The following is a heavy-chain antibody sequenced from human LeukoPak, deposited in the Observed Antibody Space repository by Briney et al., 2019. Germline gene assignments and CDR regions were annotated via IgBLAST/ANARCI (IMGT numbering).Heavy chain of an antibody. V-gene: IGHV4-4*07. CDR2: IYSTGST. Sequence: SESLSLTCTVSGGSISSYYWSWIRQPAGKGLEWIGRIYSTGSTNYNPSLKSRVTMSVDTSKNQFSLRLRSVTAADTAVYYCARQIASAGTAGFDFWGQGALVTVSS. D-gene: IGHD6-13*01. J-gene: IGHJ4*02. CDR3: ARQIASAGTAGFDF. CDR1: GGSISSYY.